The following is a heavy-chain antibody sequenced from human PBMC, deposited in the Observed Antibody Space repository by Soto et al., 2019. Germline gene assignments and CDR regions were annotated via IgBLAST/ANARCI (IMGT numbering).Heavy chain of an antibody. CDR3: ARELQDLGIDY. D-gene: IGHD7-27*01. V-gene: IGHV4-59*01. CDR1: GGSIRSFY. CDR2: IYNSGTP. Sequence: QLQLQESGPGLVKPSETLSLTCTVSGGSIRSFYWSWIRQPPGKGLEWIGYIYNSGTPKYNPTLKSQVTISIDTSRNQFSLKLSAETTADTAVYHCARELQDLGIDYWGKGTLVTVSS. J-gene: IGHJ4*02.